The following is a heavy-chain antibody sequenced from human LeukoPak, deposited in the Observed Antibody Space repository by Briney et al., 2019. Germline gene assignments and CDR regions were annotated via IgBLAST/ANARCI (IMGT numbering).Heavy chain of an antibody. V-gene: IGHV1-2*02. D-gene: IGHD2-2*01. J-gene: IGHJ5*02. CDR2: INPNSGGT. CDR1: GYTFTGYY. Sequence: ASVKVSCKASGYTFTGYYMHWVRQAPGQGLEWMGWINPNSGGTNYAQKFQGRVTMTRDTSISTAYMEPSRLRSDDTAVYYCASGLPAANLNWFDPWGQGTLVTVSS. CDR3: ASGLPAANLNWFDP.